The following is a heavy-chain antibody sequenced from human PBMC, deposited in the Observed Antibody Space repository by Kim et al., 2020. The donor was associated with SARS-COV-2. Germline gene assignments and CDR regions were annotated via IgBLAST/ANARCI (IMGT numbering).Heavy chain of an antibody. J-gene: IGHJ5*02. CDR2: ISGSGGST. D-gene: IGHD3-9*01. Sequence: GGSLRLSCAASGFTFSSYAMSWVRQAPGKGLEWVSAISGSGGSTYYADSVKGRFTISRDNSKNTLYLQMNSLRAEDTAVYYCAKGANARYFDWLSIPDWFDPWGQGTLVTVSS. V-gene: IGHV3-23*01. CDR1: GFTFSSYA. CDR3: AKGANARYFDWLSIPDWFDP.